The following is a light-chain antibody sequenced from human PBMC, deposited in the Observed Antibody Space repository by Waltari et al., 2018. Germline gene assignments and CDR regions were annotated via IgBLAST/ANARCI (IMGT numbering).Light chain of an antibody. CDR3: MQALHSIT. CDR1: QSLLHSNGYNY. J-gene: IGKJ5*01. CDR2: SGS. V-gene: IGKV2-28*01. Sequence: DVVMTQSPLSLAVTPGEPASISCRSSQSLLHSNGYNYLDWYLQKPGQSPQLLSYSGSNRASGVPDRFSGSGSGTDFTLKISRVEAEDIGLYYCMQALHSITFGQGTRLEIK.